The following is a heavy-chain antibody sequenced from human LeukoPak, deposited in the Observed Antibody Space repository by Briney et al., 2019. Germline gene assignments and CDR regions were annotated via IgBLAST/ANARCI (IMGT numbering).Heavy chain of an antibody. Sequence: SETLSLTCTVSGGSISSYYWSWIRQPPGKGLEWIGYIYYSGSTNYNPSLESRVTISVDTSKNQFSLKLSSVTAADTAVYYCARANVEMATTNFDYWGQGTLVTVSS. D-gene: IGHD5-24*01. J-gene: IGHJ4*02. CDR1: GGSISSYY. CDR3: ARANVEMATTNFDY. CDR2: IYYSGST. V-gene: IGHV4-59*01.